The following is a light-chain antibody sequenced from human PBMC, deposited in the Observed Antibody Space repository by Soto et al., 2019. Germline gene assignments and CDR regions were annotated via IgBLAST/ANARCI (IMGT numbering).Light chain of an antibody. Sequence: QSALTQPPSASGSPGQSVTISCTGTRTDVGGYNYVSWYQQHPGKAPKLLIYEVSKRPSGVPDRFSGSKSGNTASLTVSGLQAEDEADYYCSSYAGSNILLFGGGTKLTV. CDR1: RTDVGGYNY. J-gene: IGLJ2*01. CDR2: EVS. V-gene: IGLV2-8*01. CDR3: SSYAGSNILL.